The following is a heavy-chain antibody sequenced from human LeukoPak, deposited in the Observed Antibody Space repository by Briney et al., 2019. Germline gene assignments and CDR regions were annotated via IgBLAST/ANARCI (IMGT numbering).Heavy chain of an antibody. V-gene: IGHV3-9*01. D-gene: IGHD3-3*01. CDR1: GFTFEDYA. CDR2: ISWNSGSI. CDR3: AKETIDAFDI. Sequence: PGGSLRLSCAASGFTFEDYAMHWVRQAPGKGLEWVSGISWNSGSIGYADSVKGRFTISRDNAKNSLYLQMNSLRAEDTALYYCAKETIDAFDIWGQGTMVTVSS. J-gene: IGHJ3*02.